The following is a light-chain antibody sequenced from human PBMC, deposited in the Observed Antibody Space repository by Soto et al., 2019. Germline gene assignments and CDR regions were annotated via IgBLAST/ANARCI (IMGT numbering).Light chain of an antibody. CDR1: QSVSSK. CDR2: GAS. J-gene: IGKJ1*01. CDR3: QQYNNWPGT. Sequence: EIVLTQSPGTLSVSPGERATLSCRASQSVSSKLAWYQQKPGQAPRLLFYGASTGATGIPARFSGSGSETEFTLSFSSLQSEDFAVYYCQQYNNWPGTFGQGTKVEIK. V-gene: IGKV3-15*01.